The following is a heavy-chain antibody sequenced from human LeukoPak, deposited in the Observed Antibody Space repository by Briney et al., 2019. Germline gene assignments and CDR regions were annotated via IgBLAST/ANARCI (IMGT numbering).Heavy chain of an antibody. CDR2: ISYHGEDI. V-gene: IGHV3-30*03. CDR3: VGAKHRAYDLDY. J-gene: IGHJ4*02. Sequence: GGSLRLSCAASGFTFSSYGMHWVRQAPGKGLDWVAVISYHGEDIYYADSVKGRFTISRDNSKNTLYLQMNSLTIEDTAVYYCVGAKHRAYDLDYWGQGTLVPVST. CDR1: GFTFSSYG. D-gene: IGHD3-22*01.